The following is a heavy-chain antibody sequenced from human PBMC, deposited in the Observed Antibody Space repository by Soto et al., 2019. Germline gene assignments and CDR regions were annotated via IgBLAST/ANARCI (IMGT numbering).Heavy chain of an antibody. CDR1: GVSISSGGYS. CDR2: IYHSGST. Sequence: QLQLQESGSGLVQPSQTLSITCAVSGVSISSGGYSWSWIRQPPGKGREWIGYIYHSGSTYYNPSLKSRVTISVDRSKNTFSLKLSSVTAADTAVYYCAAGGGLPRYSWGQGTLITVSS. D-gene: IGHD5-12*01. J-gene: IGHJ4*02. CDR3: AAGGGLPRYS. V-gene: IGHV4-30-2*01.